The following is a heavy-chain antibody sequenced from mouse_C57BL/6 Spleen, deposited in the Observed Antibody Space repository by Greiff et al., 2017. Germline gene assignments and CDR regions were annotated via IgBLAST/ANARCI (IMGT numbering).Heavy chain of an antibody. D-gene: IGHD2-4*01. Sequence: VQLKQSGPELVKPGASVKIPCKASGYTFTDYNMDWVKQSHGKSLEWIGDINPNNGGTIYTQKFKGKATLTVDKSSSTAYMELRSLTSEDTAVYYCAREGDYDSPAWFAYWGQGTLVTVSA. CDR2: INPNNGGT. CDR1: GYTFTDYN. J-gene: IGHJ3*01. V-gene: IGHV1-18*01. CDR3: AREGDYDSPAWFAY.